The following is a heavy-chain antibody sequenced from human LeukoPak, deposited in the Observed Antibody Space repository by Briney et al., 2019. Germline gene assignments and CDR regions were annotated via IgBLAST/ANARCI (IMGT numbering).Heavy chain of an antibody. CDR3: ARDPMATVTTNAFDY. CDR1: GFTLSSYA. Sequence: QPGGSLRLSCAASGFTLSSYAMHWVRQAPGKGLEWVAVISYDGSNKYYADSVKGRFTISRDNSKNTLYLQMNSPRAEDTAVYYCARDPMATVTTNAFDYWGQGTLVTVSS. CDR2: ISYDGSNK. V-gene: IGHV3-30-3*01. D-gene: IGHD4-17*01. J-gene: IGHJ4*02.